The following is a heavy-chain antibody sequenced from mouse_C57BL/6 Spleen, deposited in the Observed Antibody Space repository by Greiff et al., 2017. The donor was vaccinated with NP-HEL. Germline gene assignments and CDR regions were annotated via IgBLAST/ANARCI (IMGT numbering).Heavy chain of an antibody. CDR1: GYTFTNYW. V-gene: IGHV1-63*01. Sequence: VQLQQSGAELVRPGTSVKMSCKASGYTFTNYWIGWAKQRPGHGLEWIGDIYPGGGYTNYNEKFKGKATLTADKSSSTAYMQVSSLTSEDSAIYYCARHDGYYGGYFDVWGTGTTVTVSS. J-gene: IGHJ1*03. CDR2: IYPGGGYT. CDR3: ARHDGYYGGYFDV. D-gene: IGHD2-3*01.